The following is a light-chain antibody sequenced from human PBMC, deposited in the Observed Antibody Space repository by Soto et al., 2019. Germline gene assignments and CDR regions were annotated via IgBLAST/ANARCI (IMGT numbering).Light chain of an antibody. CDR2: GVT. CDR1: HNDIGTYDY. V-gene: IGLV2-14*03. CDR3: SSFTSNRIYV. J-gene: IGLJ1*01. Sequence: QSALTQPTSVSGSPGQSITISCTGNHNDIGTYDYVSWYQQHPGRAPRLLIHGVTTRPSGISGRFSASKSGLTAFLTISGLQPEDEADYYCSSFTSNRIYVFGPGTKV.